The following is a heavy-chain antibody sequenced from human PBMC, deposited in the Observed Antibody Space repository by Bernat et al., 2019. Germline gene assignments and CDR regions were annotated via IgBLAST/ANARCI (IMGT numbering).Heavy chain of an antibody. J-gene: IGHJ5*02. Sequence: EVQLVESGGGLVQPGGSLRLSCAASGFTFSSYWMSWVRQAPGKGLEWVANIKQDGSEKYYVDSVKGRFTISRDNAKNSLYQQMSGLGAEDTAVYYCARESSSSGYCNHWGQGTLVTVSS. CDR1: GFTFSSYW. CDR2: IKQDGSEK. CDR3: ARESSSSGYCNH. D-gene: IGHD3-22*01. V-gene: IGHV3-7*04.